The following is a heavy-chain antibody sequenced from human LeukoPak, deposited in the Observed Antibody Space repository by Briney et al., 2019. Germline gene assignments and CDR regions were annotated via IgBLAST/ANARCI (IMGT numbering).Heavy chain of an antibody. CDR2: FDPKDGDT. V-gene: IGHV1-24*01. CDR1: GYTLTELS. J-gene: IGHJ4*02. Sequence: GASVKVSCKVSGYTLTELSVHWVRQAPGKGLEWMGNFDPKDGDTIYAQRFQGRVTMTEDTSTHTAYMELSSLRSEDTAVYYCARDYYFDYWGQGTLVTVSS. CDR3: ARDYYFDY.